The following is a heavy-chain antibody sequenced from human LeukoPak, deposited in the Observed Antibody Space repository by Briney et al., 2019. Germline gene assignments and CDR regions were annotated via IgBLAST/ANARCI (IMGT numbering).Heavy chain of an antibody. Sequence: SETLSLTCTVSGGSINNYYWSWIRQPPGKGLEWIASIFHTGSTYYNPSLKSRVTISVDTSNNQFSLRLNSVTAADTALYYCARETEKQWQYWGQGTVVTVSS. CDR2: IFHTGST. CDR1: GGSINNYY. J-gene: IGHJ4*03. CDR3: ARETEKQWQY. V-gene: IGHV4-59*12. D-gene: IGHD6-19*01.